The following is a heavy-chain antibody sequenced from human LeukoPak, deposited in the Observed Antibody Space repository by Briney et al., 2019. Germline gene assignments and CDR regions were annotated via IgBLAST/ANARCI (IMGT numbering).Heavy chain of an antibody. CDR3: ARGNYYDSSGYYYSDAFDI. CDR2: IYHSGST. D-gene: IGHD3-22*01. Sequence: PSETLSLTCTVSGGSISSSSYSWRWIRQPPGKGLEWIGYIYHSGSTYYNPSLKSRVTISVDRSKNQFSLKLSSVTAADTAVYYCARGNYYDSSGYYYSDAFDIWGQGTMVTVSS. J-gene: IGHJ3*02. V-gene: IGHV4-30-2*01. CDR1: GGSISSSSYS.